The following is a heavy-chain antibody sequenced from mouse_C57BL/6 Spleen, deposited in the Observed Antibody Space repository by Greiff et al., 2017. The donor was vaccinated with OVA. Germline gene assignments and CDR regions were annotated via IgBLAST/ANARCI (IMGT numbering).Heavy chain of an antibody. CDR3: ARGEANWDDY. V-gene: IGHV1-80*01. CDR2: LYPGDGDT. D-gene: IGHD4-1*01. J-gene: IGHJ2*01. CDR1: GYAFSSYW. Sequence: QVQLQQSGAELVKPGASVKISCKASGYAFSSYWMNWVKQRPGKGLEWIGQLYPGDGDTNYHGKFKGKATLTADKSSSTAYMQLSSLTSEDSAVYCCARGEANWDDYWGQGTTLTVSS.